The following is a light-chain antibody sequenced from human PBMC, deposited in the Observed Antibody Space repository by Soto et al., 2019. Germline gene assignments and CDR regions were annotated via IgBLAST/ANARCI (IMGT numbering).Light chain of an antibody. J-gene: IGLJ1*01. V-gene: IGLV2-8*01. CDR1: SSDVGGYHY. CDR3: LSYGGSNNYV. Sequence: QSALTQPPSASECPGQSVTISCTGTSSDVGGYHYVSWYQHHPGRAPKLLIYEFEKRPPGVPGRFSGSKSGNTASLTVSGLQADDEADYYCLSYGGSNNYVFGTGTKVTVL. CDR2: EFE.